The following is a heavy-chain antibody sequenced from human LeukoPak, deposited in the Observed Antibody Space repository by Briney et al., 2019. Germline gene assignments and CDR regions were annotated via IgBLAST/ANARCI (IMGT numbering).Heavy chain of an antibody. CDR3: ASGYDSYFDY. CDR2: IYSGGST. D-gene: IGHD5-12*01. CDR1: GGSISSGDYY. Sequence: PSETLSLTCTVSGGSISSGDYYWSWVRQAPGKGLEWVSVIYSGGSTYYADSVKGRFTISRDNSKNTLYLQMNSLRAEDTAVYYCASGYDSYFDYWGQGTLVTVSS. V-gene: IGHV3-53*01. J-gene: IGHJ4*02.